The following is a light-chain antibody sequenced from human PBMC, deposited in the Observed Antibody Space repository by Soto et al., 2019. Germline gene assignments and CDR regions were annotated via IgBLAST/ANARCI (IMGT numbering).Light chain of an antibody. CDR3: SSYAGSNNLV. Sequence: ALTQPPSASGSPGQSVTISCTGTSSDVGGYNYVSWYQQHPGKAPKLMIYEVSKRPSGVPDRFSGSKSGNTASLTVSGLQAEDEADYYCSSYAGSNNLVFGGGTQLTVL. V-gene: IGLV2-8*01. CDR2: EVS. J-gene: IGLJ2*01. CDR1: SSDVGGYNY.